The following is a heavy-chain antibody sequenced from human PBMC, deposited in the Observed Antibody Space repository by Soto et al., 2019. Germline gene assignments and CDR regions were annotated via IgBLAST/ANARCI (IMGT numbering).Heavy chain of an antibody. CDR3: ARRWGGTFDF. J-gene: IGHJ4*02. V-gene: IGHV4-59*01. Sequence: QVQLQESGPGLVKPSETLSLTCTVSGGSISSYYWSWIRQPPGKGLEWIGYIYYSGSTNYNPSLKRPVPISVDTSKNQFSLKLRSVTAADTAVYYCARRWGGTFDFWGQGTLVTVSS. CDR1: GGSISSYY. CDR2: IYYSGST. D-gene: IGHD2-21*01.